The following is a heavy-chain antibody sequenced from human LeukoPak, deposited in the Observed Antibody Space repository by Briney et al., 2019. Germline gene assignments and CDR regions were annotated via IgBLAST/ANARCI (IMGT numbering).Heavy chain of an antibody. CDR3: AKSYYDFWSGYYASNQGDYYYYMDV. J-gene: IGHJ6*03. D-gene: IGHD3-3*01. Sequence: GGSLRLSCAASGFTFSSYAMSWVPQAPGKGLEWVSAISGSGGSTYYADSVKGRFTISRDNSKNTLYLQMNSLRAEDTAVYYCAKSYYDFWSGYYASNQGDYYYYMDVWGKGTTVTVSS. CDR1: GFTFSSYA. V-gene: IGHV3-23*01. CDR2: ISGSGGST.